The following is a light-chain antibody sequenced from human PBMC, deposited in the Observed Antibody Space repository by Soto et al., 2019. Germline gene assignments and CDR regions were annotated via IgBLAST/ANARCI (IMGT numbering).Light chain of an antibody. CDR2: GAS. CDR3: QQYDRPLP. J-gene: IGKJ1*01. CDR1: QRVSSSF. V-gene: IGKV3-20*01. Sequence: DIVLTQSPASLSLPPGERATLSCRASQRVSSSFLAWYQQKPGQAPRLLIYGASRRATCIADRFTGTGSGTDFPLTISRLEPEDSALYYCQQYDRPLPFGLGTKGEIK.